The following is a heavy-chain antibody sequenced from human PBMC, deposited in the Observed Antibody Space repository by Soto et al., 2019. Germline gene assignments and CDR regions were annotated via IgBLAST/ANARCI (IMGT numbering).Heavy chain of an antibody. D-gene: IGHD3-3*01. J-gene: IGHJ4*02. CDR1: GFTVTNYF. Sequence: EVQLVESGGGLVQPGGSLRLSCEASGFTVTNYFMTWVRQAPGKGLEWVSVISNGGDTYYADSVKGRFTISRDNSKNTLYLQMNTLRVEDTAVYYCARDEFGGAYDLWHGGQGTLVSVSS. CDR3: ARDEFGGAYDLWH. V-gene: IGHV3-66*01. CDR2: ISNGGDT.